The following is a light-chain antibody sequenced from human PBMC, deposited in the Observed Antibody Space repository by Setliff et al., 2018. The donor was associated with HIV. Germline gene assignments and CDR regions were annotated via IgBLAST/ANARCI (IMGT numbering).Light chain of an antibody. CDR2: DVS. Sequence: QSALDQPASVSGSPGQSITISCTGTSSDVGGYNYVSWYQQHPRKAPKLMIYDVSNRPSGVSNRFSGSKSGNTASLTISGLQAEDEADYYCSSYTSSSTVLFGGGTKVTVL. CDR3: SSYTSSSTVL. V-gene: IGLV2-14*03. J-gene: IGLJ2*01. CDR1: SSDVGGYNY.